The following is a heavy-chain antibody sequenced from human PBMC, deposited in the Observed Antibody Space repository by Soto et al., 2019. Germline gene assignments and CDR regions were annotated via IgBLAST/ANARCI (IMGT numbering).Heavy chain of an antibody. J-gene: IGHJ5*02. V-gene: IGHV1-18*01. Sequence: GASVKVSCKASGYTFTSYGISWVRQAPGQGLEWMGWISAYNGNTNYAQKLQGRVTMTTDTSTSTAYMELRSLRSDDTAVYYCARDRGNYYDSSGLGWFAPWGQGTLVTVSS. CDR1: GYTFTSYG. CDR2: ISAYNGNT. CDR3: ARDRGNYYDSSGLGWFAP. D-gene: IGHD3-22*01.